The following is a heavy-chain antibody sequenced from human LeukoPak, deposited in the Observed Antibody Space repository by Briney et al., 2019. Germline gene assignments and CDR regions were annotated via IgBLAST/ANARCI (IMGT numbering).Heavy chain of an antibody. V-gene: IGHV1-2*02. Sequence: ASVKVSCKASGYTFTGYYMHWVRQAPGQGLEWMGWINPNSGGTNYAQKLQGRVTMTTDTSTSTAYMELRSLRSDDTAVYYCARDRIPSYGLDYWGQGTLVTVSS. D-gene: IGHD1-26*01. CDR3: ARDRIPSYGLDY. CDR1: GYTFTGYY. CDR2: INPNSGGT. J-gene: IGHJ4*02.